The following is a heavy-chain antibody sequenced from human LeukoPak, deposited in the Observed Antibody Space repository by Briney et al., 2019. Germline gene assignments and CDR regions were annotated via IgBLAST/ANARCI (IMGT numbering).Heavy chain of an antibody. J-gene: IGHJ4*02. Sequence: GSLRLSCAASGFTFSSYAMSWVRQPPGKGLEWIGSIYYSGSTYYNPSLKSRVTISVDTSKNQFSLKLSSVTAADTAVYYCARYYDQIDYWGQGTLVTVSS. V-gene: IGHV4-38-2*01. D-gene: IGHD3-22*01. CDR3: ARYYDQIDY. CDR1: GFTFSSYA. CDR2: IYYSGST.